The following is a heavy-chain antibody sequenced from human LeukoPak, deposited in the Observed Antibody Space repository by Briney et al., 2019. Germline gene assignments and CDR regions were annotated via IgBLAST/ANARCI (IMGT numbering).Heavy chain of an antibody. V-gene: IGHV3-23*01. CDR3: AKDRAQTLLKY. CDR2: ISGSSVTT. Sequence: PGGSLSLSRAASVFTLRSYVMSWVRQAPGKGREWVSAISGSSVTTYYAESVKGRFTISRDNSKTTLYLQMDSLRAEDTAVDYWAKDRAQTLLKYWGEGTLVTVSS. CDR1: VFTLRSYV. D-gene: IGHD1-26*01. J-gene: IGHJ4*02.